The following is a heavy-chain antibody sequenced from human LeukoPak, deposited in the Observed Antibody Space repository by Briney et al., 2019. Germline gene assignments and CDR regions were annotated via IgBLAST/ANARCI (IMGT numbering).Heavy chain of an antibody. J-gene: IGHJ1*01. CDR2: SSASGDSP. CDR1: GFTFNNYA. Sequence: GGSLRLSCTASGFTFNNYAMSWVRQAPGKGLEWVSASSASGDSPYYADSVKGRFTISRDNSKNTLDLQMNSLRAEDTAVYYCAKGVYGSGSYREYFEQWGQGTLVTVSS. CDR3: AKGVYGSGSYREYFEQ. D-gene: IGHD3-10*01. V-gene: IGHV3-23*01.